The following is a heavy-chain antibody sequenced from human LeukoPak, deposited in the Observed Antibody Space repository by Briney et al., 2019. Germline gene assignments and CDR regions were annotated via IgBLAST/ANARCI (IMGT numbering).Heavy chain of an antibody. V-gene: IGHV4-59*01. CDR2: VYYRGTT. CDR1: GGSISSYY. CDR3: ASESSGSYYSYFDY. J-gene: IGHJ4*02. Sequence: SETLSLTCTVSGGSISSYYWSWIRQPPGKGLEWIGYVYYRGTTNYSPSLKSRVTMSVDTSKNQFSLKLSSVTAADTAVYYCASESSGSYYSYFDYWGQGTLVTVSS. D-gene: IGHD3-22*01.